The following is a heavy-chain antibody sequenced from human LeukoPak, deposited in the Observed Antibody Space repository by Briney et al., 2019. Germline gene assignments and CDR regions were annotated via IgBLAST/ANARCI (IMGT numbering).Heavy chain of an antibody. CDR3: AKAELTPYDY. CDR2: IRFSGSDQ. Sequence: GGSLRLSCGASGFTFSRFGMHWVRQAPGKGLEWVTFIRFSGSDQHYADSVKGRFTISRDDSKNMLYLQMNSLRAEDTAVYYCAKAELTPYDYWGQGTLVTVSS. V-gene: IGHV3-30*02. CDR1: GFTFSRFG. D-gene: IGHD1-26*01. J-gene: IGHJ4*02.